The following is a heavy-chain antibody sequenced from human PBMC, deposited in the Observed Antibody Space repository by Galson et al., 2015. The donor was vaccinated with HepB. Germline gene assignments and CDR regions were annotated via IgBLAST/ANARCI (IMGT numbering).Heavy chain of an antibody. Sequence: CAISGDSVSSNSTAWNWIRQSPSRGLEWLGRTFYRSKWYYDYALSVKSRISFNPDTSKNHFSLQLNSVTPDDTAVYYCAGGTVGGVDYWGQGTLVTVSS. CDR2: TFYRSKWYY. V-gene: IGHV6-1*01. CDR1: GDSVSSNSTA. D-gene: IGHD1-26*01. J-gene: IGHJ4*02. CDR3: AGGTVGGVDY.